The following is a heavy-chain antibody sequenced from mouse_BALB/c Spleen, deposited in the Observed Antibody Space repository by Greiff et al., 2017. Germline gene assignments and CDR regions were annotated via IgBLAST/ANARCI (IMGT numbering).Heavy chain of an antibody. CDR3: TRFRGNYVRAMDY. CDR2: IDPSDSYT. CDR1: GYTFTSYW. V-gene: IGHV1S127*01. Sequence: QVQLQQPGAELVKPGASVKMSCKASGYTFTSYWMHWVKQRPGQGLEWIGTIDPSDSYTSYNQKFKGKATLTVDTSSSTAYMQLSSLTSEDSAVYYCTRFRGNYVRAMDYWGQGTSVTVSS. J-gene: IGHJ4*01. D-gene: IGHD2-1*01.